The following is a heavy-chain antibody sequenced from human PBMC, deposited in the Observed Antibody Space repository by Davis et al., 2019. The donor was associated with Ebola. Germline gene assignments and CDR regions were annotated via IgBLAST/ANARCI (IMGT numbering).Heavy chain of an antibody. Sequence: GESLKISCAASGFTFSSYWMHWVRQAPGKGLVWVSRINSDGSSTSYADSVRGRFTISRDNAKNTLYLQMNSLRAEDTAVYYCASLGDYYDSSGYTYYYGMDVWGKGTTVTVSS. CDR3: ASLGDYYDSSGYTYYYGMDV. CDR2: INSDGSST. J-gene: IGHJ6*04. D-gene: IGHD3-22*01. CDR1: GFTFSSYW. V-gene: IGHV3-74*01.